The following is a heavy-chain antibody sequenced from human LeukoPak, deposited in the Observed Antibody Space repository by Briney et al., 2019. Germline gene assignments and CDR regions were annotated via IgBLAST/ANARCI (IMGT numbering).Heavy chain of an antibody. CDR2: MNPNSGNT. D-gene: IGHD3-10*01. CDR1: GYTFTSYD. CDR3: ARGTYYYGSGSPSEGTWFDP. J-gene: IGHJ5*02. V-gene: IGHV1-8*01. Sequence: GASVKVSCKASGYTFTSYDINWVRQATGQGLEWMGWMNPNSGNTGYAQKFQGRVTMTRNTSISTAYMELSSLRSEDTAVYYCARGTYYYGSGSPSEGTWFDPWGQGTLVTVSS.